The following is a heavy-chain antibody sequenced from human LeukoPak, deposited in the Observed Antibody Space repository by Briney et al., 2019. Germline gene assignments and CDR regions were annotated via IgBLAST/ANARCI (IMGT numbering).Heavy chain of an antibody. Sequence: GGSLRLSCAASGFTFSSYAMSWVRQAPGKGLEWVSAISGSGGSTYYAGSVKGRFTISRDNSKNTLYLQMNSLRAEDTAVYYCAKPNSGWYGIFDYWGQGTLVTVSS. J-gene: IGHJ4*02. CDR2: ISGSGGST. V-gene: IGHV3-23*01. D-gene: IGHD6-19*01. CDR1: GFTFSSYA. CDR3: AKPNSGWYGIFDY.